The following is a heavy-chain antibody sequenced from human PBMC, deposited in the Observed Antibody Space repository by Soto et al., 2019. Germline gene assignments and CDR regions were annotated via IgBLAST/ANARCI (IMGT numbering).Heavy chain of an antibody. J-gene: IGHJ6*02. V-gene: IGHV3-33*01. CDR3: ARVRQSYYYGMDV. CDR2: IWYDGSNK. Sequence: GGSLRLSCAASGFTFSSYGMHWVRQAPGKGLEWVAVIWYDGSNKYYADSVKGRFTISRDNSKNTLYLQMNSLRAEDTAVYYCARVRQSYYYGMDVWGQGTTVTVSS. CDR1: GFTFSSYG.